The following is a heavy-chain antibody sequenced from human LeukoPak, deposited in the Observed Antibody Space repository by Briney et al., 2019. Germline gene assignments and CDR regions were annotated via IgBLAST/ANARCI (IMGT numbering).Heavy chain of an antibody. D-gene: IGHD3-10*01. CDR1: GYTFTSYG. CDR3: ARVWDGSVNDAFDI. Sequence: ASVKVSCKASGYTFTSYGISWVRQAPGQGREWMGWISAYNGNTNYAQKLQGRVTMTTDTSTSTAYMELRSLRSDDTAVYYCARVWDGSVNDAFDIWGQGTMVTVSS. V-gene: IGHV1-18*01. CDR2: ISAYNGNT. J-gene: IGHJ3*02.